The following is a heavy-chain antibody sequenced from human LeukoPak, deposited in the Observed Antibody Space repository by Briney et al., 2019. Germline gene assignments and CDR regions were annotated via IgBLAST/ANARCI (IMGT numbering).Heavy chain of an antibody. CDR3: ARSLLDYDILTGYYSRDYFDY. D-gene: IGHD3-9*01. Sequence: ASVKVSCKASGGTFSSYAISWVRQAPGQGLEWMGGIIPIFGTANYAQKFQGRVTITADKSTSTAYMELSSLRSEDTAVYYCARSLLDYDILTGYYSRDYFDYWGEGTLVTVSS. V-gene: IGHV1-69*06. CDR2: IIPIFGTA. J-gene: IGHJ4*02. CDR1: GGTFSSYA.